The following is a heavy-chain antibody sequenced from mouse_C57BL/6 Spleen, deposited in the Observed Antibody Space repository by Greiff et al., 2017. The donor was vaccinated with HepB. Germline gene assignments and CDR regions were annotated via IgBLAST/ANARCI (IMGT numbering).Heavy chain of an antibody. D-gene: IGHD1-1*01. J-gene: IGHJ2*01. Sequence: VQLQQSGPELVKPGASVKISCKASGYAFSSSWMNWVKQRPGKGLEWIGRIYPGDGDTNYNGKFKGKATLTADKASSTAYMQRSSLTSEDSAVYFCARSSNYPDYWGQGTTLTVSS. CDR3: ARSSNYPDY. CDR2: IYPGDGDT. CDR1: GYAFSSSW. V-gene: IGHV1-82*01.